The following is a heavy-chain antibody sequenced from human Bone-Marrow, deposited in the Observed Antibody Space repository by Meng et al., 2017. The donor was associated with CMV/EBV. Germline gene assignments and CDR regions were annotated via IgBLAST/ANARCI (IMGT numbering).Heavy chain of an antibody. CDR1: GFTFSSYW. CDR2: INSDGSST. J-gene: IGHJ4*02. V-gene: IGHV3-74*01. Sequence: GGFLRLSCAASGFTFSSYWMHWVRQAPGKGLVWVSRINSDGSSTSYADSVKGRFTISRDNSKNTLYLQMNSLRAEDTAVYYCASETYYDFWSGYYSWGQGTLVTVSS. CDR3: ASETYYDFWSGYYS. D-gene: IGHD3-3*01.